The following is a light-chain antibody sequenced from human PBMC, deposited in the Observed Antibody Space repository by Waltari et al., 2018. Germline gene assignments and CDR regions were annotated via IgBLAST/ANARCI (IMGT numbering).Light chain of an antibody. V-gene: IGKV3-20*01. CDR2: GAS. J-gene: IGKJ1*01. CDR1: PGVSRT. Sequence: EIVLTPSPGTLSLSPGDTATLPCRASPGVSRTLAWYQQKPGQAPKLLVSGASISATGIPDRFTGSGSGTDFSLTISSLEPEDFAIYFCQHYVRLPATFGQGTKVEIK. CDR3: QHYVRLPAT.